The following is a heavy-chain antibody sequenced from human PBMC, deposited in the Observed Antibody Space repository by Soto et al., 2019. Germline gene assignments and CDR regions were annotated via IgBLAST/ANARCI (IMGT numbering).Heavy chain of an antibody. J-gene: IGHJ1*01. CDR2: FSDRGGST. D-gene: IGHD2-2*01. Sequence: EVQLLESGGGLVQPGGSLRLSCTASGFIFSNYAMSWVRQAPGKGLEWVSGFSDRGGSTYDADSVKGRFTISRDISKNTMYLQMNSLRAEDTAIYYCAKDGDFLVVAKPIEHWGQGTLVTVSS. CDR1: GFIFSNYA. V-gene: IGHV3-23*01. CDR3: AKDGDFLVVAKPIEH.